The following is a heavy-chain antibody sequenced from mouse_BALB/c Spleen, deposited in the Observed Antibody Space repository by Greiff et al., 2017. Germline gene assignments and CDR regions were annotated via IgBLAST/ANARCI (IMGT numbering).Heavy chain of an antibody. CDR2: IRNKANGYTT. J-gene: IGHJ4*01. CDR1: GFTLTDYY. D-gene: IGHD1-2*01. V-gene: IGHV7-3*02. Sequence: EVKVVESGGGLVQPGGSLRLSCATSGFTLTDYYMSWVRQPPGKALEWLGFIRNKANGYTTEYSASVKGRFTISRDNSQSILYLQMKTLSAEDSATYYCARDIHGPAMDYWGQGTSVTVSS. CDR3: ARDIHGPAMDY.